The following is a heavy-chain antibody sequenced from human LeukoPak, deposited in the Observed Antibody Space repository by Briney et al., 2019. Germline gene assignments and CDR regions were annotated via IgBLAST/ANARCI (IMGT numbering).Heavy chain of an antibody. CDR1: GFTFNNYA. D-gene: IGHD5-24*01. J-gene: IGHJ4*02. CDR3: ARVRDGYNFRGLDY. Sequence: GGSLRLSCAASGFTFNNYAMHWVRQAPGKGLEWLAVVTYAGSNQYYADSVKGRFTISRYNSKKKLYLEMNSLRAEDTAVYYCARVRDGYNFRGLDYWGQGTMVTVSS. V-gene: IGHV3-30-3*01. CDR2: VTYAGSNQ.